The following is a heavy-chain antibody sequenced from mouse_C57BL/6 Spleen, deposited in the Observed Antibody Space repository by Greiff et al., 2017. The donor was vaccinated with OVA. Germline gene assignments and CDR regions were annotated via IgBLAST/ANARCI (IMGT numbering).Heavy chain of an antibody. V-gene: IGHV5-4*01. CDR2: ISDGGSYT. CDR3: AREGGAMDY. J-gene: IGHJ4*01. CDR1: GFTFSIYA. Sequence: DVKLVESGGGLVKPGGSLKLSCAASGFTFSIYAMSWVRQTPEKRLEWVATISDGGSYTYYPDNVKGRFTISRDNAKNNLYLQMSHLKSEDTAMYYCAREGGAMDYWGQGTSVTVSS.